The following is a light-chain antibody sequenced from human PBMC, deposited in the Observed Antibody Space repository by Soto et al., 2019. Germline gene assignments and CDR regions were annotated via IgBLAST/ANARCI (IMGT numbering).Light chain of an antibody. CDR2: DAS. J-gene: IGKJ4*01. CDR1: QSINRH. V-gene: IGKV3-11*01. CDR3: QQRSNWPPVT. Sequence: EIVLTQSPSTLSLSPGERATLSCRASQSINRHLAWYRQKPGQAPRLLIYDASNRATGIPARFSGSGSGTDFTRTSSSLEPEDFVVYYCQQRSNWPPVTFGGGTKVEIK.